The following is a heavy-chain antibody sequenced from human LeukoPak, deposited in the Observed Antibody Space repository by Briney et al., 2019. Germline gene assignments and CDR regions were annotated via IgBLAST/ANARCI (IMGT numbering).Heavy chain of an antibody. CDR2: IYSGGST. CDR1: GFTVSSNY. V-gene: IGHV3-66*01. CDR3: ARDQGLVAGPIYYGMDV. Sequence: GGSLRLSCAASGFTVSSNYMSWVRQAPGKGLEWVSVIYSGGSTYYADSVEGRFTISRDNSKNTLYLQMNSLRAEDTAVYYCARDQGLVAGPIYYGMDVWGQGTTVTVSS. J-gene: IGHJ6*02. D-gene: IGHD3-10*01.